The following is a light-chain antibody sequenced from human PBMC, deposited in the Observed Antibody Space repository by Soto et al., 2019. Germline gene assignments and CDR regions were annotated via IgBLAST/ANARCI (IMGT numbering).Light chain of an antibody. Sequence: EIEMTQSPATLSVSPGERATLSCRAGQSVTSDLAWYRQKPGQAPRLLIYDASTRAAGIPARFSGSGSGTEFTLTISSLQSEDFAVYYCQQYHNLPFTFGPGTKVDL. CDR1: QSVTSD. V-gene: IGKV3-15*01. CDR3: QQYHNLPFT. CDR2: DAS. J-gene: IGKJ3*01.